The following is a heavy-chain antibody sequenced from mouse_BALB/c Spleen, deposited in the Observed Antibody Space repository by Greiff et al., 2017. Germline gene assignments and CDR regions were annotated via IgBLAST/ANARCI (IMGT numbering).Heavy chain of an antibody. CDR2: IYPGNSDT. CDR1: GYSFTSYW. Sequence: EVQVVESGTVLARPGASVKMSCKASGYSFTSYWMHWVKQRPGQGLEWIGAIYPGNSDTSYNQKFKGKAKLTAVTSASTAYMELSSLTNEDSAVYYCTSPYGNYDWFAYWGQGTLVTVSA. D-gene: IGHD2-1*01. V-gene: IGHV1-5*01. J-gene: IGHJ3*01. CDR3: TSPYGNYDWFAY.